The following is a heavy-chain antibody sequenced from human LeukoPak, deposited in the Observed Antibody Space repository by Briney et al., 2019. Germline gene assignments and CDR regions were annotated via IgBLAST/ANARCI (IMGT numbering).Heavy chain of an antibody. Sequence: GGSLRLSCAASGFTFDDYVMHWVRQAPGEGLEWVSGISWNSGSIGYADSVKGRFTISRDNAKNSLYLEMNSLRAEDTALYYCAKDIGSSSWYLGNWGQGTLVTVSS. CDR2: ISWNSGSI. V-gene: IGHV3-9*01. CDR1: GFTFDDYV. J-gene: IGHJ4*02. D-gene: IGHD6-13*01. CDR3: AKDIGSSSWYLGN.